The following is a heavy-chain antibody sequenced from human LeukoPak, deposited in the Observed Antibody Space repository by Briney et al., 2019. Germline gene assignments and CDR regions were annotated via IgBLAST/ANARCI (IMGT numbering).Heavy chain of an antibody. Sequence: GESLRLSCAASGFTFSGSAMHWVRQASGKGLEWVGRIRSKANSYATAYAASVKGRFTISRDDSKNTLYLQMNSLRAEDTAVYFCARDMVTTFDYYYGMDVWGQGTTVTVSS. CDR1: GFTFSGSA. V-gene: IGHV3-73*01. CDR2: IRSKANSYAT. J-gene: IGHJ6*02. CDR3: ARDMVTTFDYYYGMDV. D-gene: IGHD5-12*01.